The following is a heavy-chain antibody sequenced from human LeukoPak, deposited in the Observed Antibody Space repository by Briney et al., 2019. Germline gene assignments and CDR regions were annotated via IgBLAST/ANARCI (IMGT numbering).Heavy chain of an antibody. CDR1: GFSVSSVFY. CDR3: ARGRSGSYYDAFDI. D-gene: IGHD1-26*01. Sequence: PSETLSLTCPVSGFSVSSVFYWGWIRQPPGKGLEWIGSIYHSGSTYYNPSLKSRLTMSIDTSTNQLSVSLNSVTAADTAVYYGARGRSGSYYDAFDIWGQRTMVTVPS. CDR2: IYHSGST. V-gene: IGHV4-38-2*02. J-gene: IGHJ3*02.